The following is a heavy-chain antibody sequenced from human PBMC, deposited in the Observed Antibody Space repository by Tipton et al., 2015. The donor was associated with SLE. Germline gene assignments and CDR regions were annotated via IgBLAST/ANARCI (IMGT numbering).Heavy chain of an antibody. Sequence: TLSLTCTVSGASISSYYWSWVRQPPGKGLEWIRYVYDIDSTNYNPSLKSRVTISLDPSKNQFSLKLSSVTAADTAIYYCARGGIYHDDSGNFDYWGQGTLVTASS. CDR3: ARGGIYHDDSGNFDY. V-gene: IGHV4-59*01. D-gene: IGHD3-22*01. CDR2: VYDIDST. J-gene: IGHJ4*02. CDR1: GASISSYY.